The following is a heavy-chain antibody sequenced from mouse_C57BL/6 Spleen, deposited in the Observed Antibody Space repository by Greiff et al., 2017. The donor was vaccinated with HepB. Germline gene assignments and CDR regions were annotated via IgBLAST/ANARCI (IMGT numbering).Heavy chain of an antibody. CDR3: TRHDWDYYAMDY. CDR1: GFTFSDAW. J-gene: IGHJ4*01. D-gene: IGHD4-1*01. CDR2: IRNKANNHAT. V-gene: IGHV6-6*01. Sequence: EVMLVESGGGLVQPGGSMKLSCAASGFTFSDAWMDWVRQSPEKGLEWVAEIRNKANNHATYYAESVKGRFTISRDDFKSSVYLQMNSLRAEDTGIYYCTRHDWDYYAMDYWGQGTSVTVSS.